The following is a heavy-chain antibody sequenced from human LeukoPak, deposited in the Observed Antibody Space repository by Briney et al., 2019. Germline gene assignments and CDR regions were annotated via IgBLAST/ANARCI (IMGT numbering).Heavy chain of an antibody. D-gene: IGHD5-12*01. CDR2: IYYSGST. V-gene: IGHV4-39*01. CDR1: GGSISSSSYY. CDR3: ARTSPSGYDWGQVDY. J-gene: IGHJ4*02. Sequence: SETLSLTCTVSGGSISSSSYYWGWIRQPPGKGLEWIGSIYYSGSTYYNPSLKSRVTISVDTSKNQFSLKLSSVTAADTAVYYCARTSPSGYDWGQVDYWGQGTLVTVSS.